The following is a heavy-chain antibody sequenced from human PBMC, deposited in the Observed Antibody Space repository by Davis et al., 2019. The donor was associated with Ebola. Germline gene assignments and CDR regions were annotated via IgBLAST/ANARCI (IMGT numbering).Heavy chain of an antibody. V-gene: IGHV3-43*01. J-gene: IGHJ4*02. CDR3: TKEGGSDYFDY. D-gene: IGHD3-10*01. Sequence: GGSLRLSCAASGFTFSSYGMYWVRQTPGKGLEWVSVISWDGGSTYYADSVKGRFTISRDNSKNSLYLQMNSLRSEDTALYYCTKEGGSDYFDYWGQGTLVTVSS. CDR1: GFTFSSYG. CDR2: ISWDGGST.